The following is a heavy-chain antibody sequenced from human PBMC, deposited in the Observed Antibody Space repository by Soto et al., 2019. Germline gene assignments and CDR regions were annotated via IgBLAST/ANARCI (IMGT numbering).Heavy chain of an antibody. Sequence: GGSLRLSCAASGFTFSSYAMHWVRQAPGKGLEWVAVISYDGINKYYADSVKGRFTISRDTSKNTLYLQMNSLRGEDTAHYYCAMELLNWNDPRRWFDPWGQGTLVTVSS. J-gene: IGHJ5*02. CDR2: ISYDGINK. CDR1: GFTFSSYA. D-gene: IGHD1-1*01. V-gene: IGHV3-30-3*01. CDR3: AMELLNWNDPRRWFDP.